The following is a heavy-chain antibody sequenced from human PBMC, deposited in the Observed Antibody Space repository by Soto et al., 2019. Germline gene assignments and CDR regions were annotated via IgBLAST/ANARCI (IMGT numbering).Heavy chain of an antibody. V-gene: IGHV4-31*03. CDR1: GDSVSGGDSY. D-gene: IGHD6-19*01. J-gene: IGHJ4*02. CDR2: ISYSGST. CDR3: ARDLGSQQWFFDS. Sequence: SETLSLTCTVSGDSVSGGDSYWTWIRQRPGSGPEWLGYISYSGSTYQNPSLKSRLTMSVDTSKNQFSLRLGSVTAADTAVYYCARDLGSQQWFFDSWGQGILVTVSS.